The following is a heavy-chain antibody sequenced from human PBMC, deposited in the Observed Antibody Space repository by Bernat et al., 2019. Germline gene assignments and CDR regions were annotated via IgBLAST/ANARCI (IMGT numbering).Heavy chain of an antibody. CDR2: IKSKTDGGTT. V-gene: IGHV3-15*01. CDR1: GFTFSNAW. J-gene: IGHJ4*02. Sequence: EVQLVESGGGLVKPGGSLRLSCAASGFTFSNAWMSWVRQAPGRGLEWVGRIKSKTDGGTTDYAAPVKGRFTISRDDSKNTLYLQMNSLKTEDTAVYYCTTDRYSSSYFDYWGQGTLVTVSS. CDR3: TTDRYSSSYFDY. D-gene: IGHD6-6*01.